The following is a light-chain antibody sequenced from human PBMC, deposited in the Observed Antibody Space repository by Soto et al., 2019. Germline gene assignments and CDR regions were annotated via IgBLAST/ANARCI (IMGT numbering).Light chain of an antibody. CDR2: ELN. CDR3: RSFASVSTWV. V-gene: IGLV2-14*01. Sequence: QSALTQPASVSGSPGQSITISCTGTSSDIGDYNYVSWHQQHPGKTPKLMIYELNNRPAGVSNRFSGSKAGNTASLTIAGLQEEDEADYYCRSFASVSTWVFGGGTKLTVL. J-gene: IGLJ3*02. CDR1: SSDIGDYNY.